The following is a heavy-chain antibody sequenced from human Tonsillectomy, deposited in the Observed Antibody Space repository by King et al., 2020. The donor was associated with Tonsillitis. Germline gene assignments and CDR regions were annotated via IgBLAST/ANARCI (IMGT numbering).Heavy chain of an antibody. CDR1: GFPFSNYW. D-gene: IGHD3-22*01. CDR3: ARGTTPGQWLEGYYGMDV. CDR2: INQDGSEK. Sequence: VQLVQSGGGLVQPGGSLRLSCAASGFPFSNYWMSWVRQAPGKGLEWVANINQDGSEKHYVDSVKGRFTISRDNAKNSLYLQMNSLRAEDTAVYYCARGTTPGQWLEGYYGMDVWGQGTTVTVSS. V-gene: IGHV3-7*03. J-gene: IGHJ6*02.